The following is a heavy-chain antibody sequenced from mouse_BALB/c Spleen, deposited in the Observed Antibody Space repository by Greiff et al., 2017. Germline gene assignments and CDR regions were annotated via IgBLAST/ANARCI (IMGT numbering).Heavy chain of an antibody. V-gene: IGHV7-3*02. CDR2: IRNKANGYTT. CDR3: ARVYYYGSREISYFDY. Sequence: EVKLMESGGGLVQPGGSLRLSCATSGFTFTDYYMSWVRQPPGKALEWLGFIRNKANGYTTEYSASVKGRFTISRDNSQSILYLQMNTLRAEDSATYYCARVYYYGSREISYFDYWGQGTTLTVSS. J-gene: IGHJ2*01. D-gene: IGHD1-1*01. CDR1: GFTFTDYY.